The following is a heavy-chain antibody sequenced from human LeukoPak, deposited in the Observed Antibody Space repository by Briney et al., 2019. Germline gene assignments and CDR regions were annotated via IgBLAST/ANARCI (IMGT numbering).Heavy chain of an antibody. CDR2: ISHSGSS. CDR3: ARDGYYYDGSFEY. Sequence: SETLSLTCAVSGYSISSGYFWAWIRQPPGKGLEWIGSISHSGSSYPKPSLKSRVIISVDTSNNQFSLKLTSVTAADTATYYCARDGYYYDGSFEYWGKGIRVAVSS. D-gene: IGHD3-22*01. V-gene: IGHV4-38-2*02. CDR1: GYSISSGYF. J-gene: IGHJ4*02.